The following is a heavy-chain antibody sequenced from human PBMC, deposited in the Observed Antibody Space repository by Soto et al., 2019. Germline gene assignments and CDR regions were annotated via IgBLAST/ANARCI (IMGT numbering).Heavy chain of an antibody. CDR1: GYPVTAYY. D-gene: IGHD3-3*01. J-gene: IGHJ3*02. Sequence: QLHLVQSGAVVKKPGASVTVSCSASGYPVTAYYMHWVRQAPGRGLEWMGGINPATGAAKYTQTFPGRVTITRETSTSTVFMELGGLTSEDTAVFYWARGGGVGVAGSAAFDMWGQGTLVTVSS. V-gene: IGHV1-2*02. CDR3: ARGGGVGVAGSAAFDM. CDR2: INPATGAA.